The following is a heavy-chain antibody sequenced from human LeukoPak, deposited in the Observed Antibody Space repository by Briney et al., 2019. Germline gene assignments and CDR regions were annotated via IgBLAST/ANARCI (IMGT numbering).Heavy chain of an antibody. CDR2: MDSDGSRT. D-gene: IGHD3-9*01. Sequence: GGSLILPFPASGLTFRRYWLHWVREPPANGLVSVARMDSDGSRTRYADSVNRRFTIYRDNAKNTLYLQMNRLRAEDTAVYYCARAVGVFSPDINYYYYYMDVWGKGTTVTISS. V-gene: IGHV3-74*01. J-gene: IGHJ6*03. CDR1: GLTFRRYW. CDR3: ARAVGVFSPDINYYYYYMDV.